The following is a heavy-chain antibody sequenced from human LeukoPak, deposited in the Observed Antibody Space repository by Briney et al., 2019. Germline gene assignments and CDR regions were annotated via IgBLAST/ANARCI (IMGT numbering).Heavy chain of an antibody. V-gene: IGHV1-2*02. Sequence: ASVKVSCKASGYTFTDYYMHWARQAPGQGLEWMGWINPNSGGRKYPQQFQGRVTMTRDTSIRTTYMELSSLRSDDTAVYYCARDLSGAVTGPLDYWGQGTLVTVSS. J-gene: IGHJ4*02. CDR3: ARDLSGAVTGPLDY. CDR1: GYTFTDYY. CDR2: INPNSGGR. D-gene: IGHD6-19*01.